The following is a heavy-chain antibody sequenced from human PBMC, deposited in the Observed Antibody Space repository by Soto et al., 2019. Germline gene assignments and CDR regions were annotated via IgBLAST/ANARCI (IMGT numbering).Heavy chain of an antibody. CDR2: IYYSGSI. CDR1: GGSTSSISYY. D-gene: IGHD6-19*01. Sequence: SETLSLTFTVSGGSTSSISYYWGWIRQPPGKGLEWIGSIYYSGSIYYNPSLKSRVTISVDTSKNQFSLKLSSVTAADTAVYYCASPQWLDNYWGQGTLVTVS. J-gene: IGHJ4*02. V-gene: IGHV4-39*01. CDR3: ASPQWLDNY.